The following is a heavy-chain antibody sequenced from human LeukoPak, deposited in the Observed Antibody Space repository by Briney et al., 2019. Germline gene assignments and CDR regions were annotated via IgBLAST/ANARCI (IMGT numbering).Heavy chain of an antibody. CDR1: GGSISSNSYY. CDR3: ARHGESYSNGDYYYYMDV. J-gene: IGHJ6*03. D-gene: IGHD7-27*01. Sequence: TPSETLSLTCTVSGGSISSNSYYWGWLRQPPGKGLEWIGSISYSGTTYYSPSLKSRVTISVDTSKNQFSLKLSSVTAADTAVYYCARHGESYSNGDYYYYMDVWGKGTTVTISS. CDR2: ISYSGTT. V-gene: IGHV4-39*01.